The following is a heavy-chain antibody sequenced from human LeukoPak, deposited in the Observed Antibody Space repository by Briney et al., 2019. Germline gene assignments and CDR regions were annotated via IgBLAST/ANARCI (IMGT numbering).Heavy chain of an antibody. Sequence: GASVKVSCKASGYTFTSYGISWVRQAPGQGLEWMGRISAYNGNTNYAQKLQGRVTMTTDTSTSTAYMELRSLRSDDTAVYYCARDLDYSYYYYYMDVWGKGTTVTVSS. CDR2: ISAYNGNT. CDR3: ARDLDYSYYYYYMDV. V-gene: IGHV1-18*01. J-gene: IGHJ6*03. CDR1: GYTFTSYG. D-gene: IGHD4-11*01.